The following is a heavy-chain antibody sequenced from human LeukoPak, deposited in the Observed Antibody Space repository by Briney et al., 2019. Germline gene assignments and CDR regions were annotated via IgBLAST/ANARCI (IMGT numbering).Heavy chain of an antibody. CDR3: ARPKSPFSSRVYAFDI. CDR2: INHSGST. V-gene: IGHV4-4*02. Sequence: PSGTLSLTCAVSGGSISSSNWWSWVRQPPGKGLEWIGEINHSGSTNYNPSLKSRVTISVDTSKNQFSLKLSSVTAADTAVYYCARPKSPFSSRVYAFDIWGQGTMVTVSS. J-gene: IGHJ3*02. CDR1: GGSISSSNW. D-gene: IGHD6-13*01.